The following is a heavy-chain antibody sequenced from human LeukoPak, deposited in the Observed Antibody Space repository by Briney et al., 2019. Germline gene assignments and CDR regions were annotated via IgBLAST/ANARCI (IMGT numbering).Heavy chain of an antibody. CDR1: GFTFSSYA. CDR3: AKSAYGGNFWMPVRGGYYFDY. J-gene: IGHJ4*02. D-gene: IGHD4-23*01. CDR2: ISGSGGST. V-gene: IGHV3-23*01. Sequence: PGGSLRLSCAASGFTFSSYAMSWVRQAPGKGLEWVSAISGSGGSTYYADSVKGRFTISRDNSKNTLYLQMNSLRAEDTAVYYCAKSAYGGNFWMPVRGGYYFDYWGQGTLVTVSS.